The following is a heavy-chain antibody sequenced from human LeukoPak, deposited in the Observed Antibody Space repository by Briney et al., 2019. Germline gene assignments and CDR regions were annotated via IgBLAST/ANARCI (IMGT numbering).Heavy chain of an antibody. V-gene: IGHV3-23*01. J-gene: IGHJ5*02. CDR2: ISGSGGST. Sequence: GGSLRLSCAASGFTFSSYAMSWVRQAPGKGLEWVSAISGSGGSTYYADSVKGRFTISRDNSKNTLYLQMNSLRAEDTAVYYCAKNQGSSWYNNRFDPWGQGTLVTVSS. CDR3: AKNQGSSWYNNRFDP. D-gene: IGHD6-13*01. CDR1: GFTFSSYA.